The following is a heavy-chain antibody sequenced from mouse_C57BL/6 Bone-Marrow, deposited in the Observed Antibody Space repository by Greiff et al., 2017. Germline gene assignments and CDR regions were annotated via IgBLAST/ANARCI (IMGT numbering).Heavy chain of an antibody. V-gene: IGHV1-64*01. Sequence: QVQLQQPGAELVKPGASVKLSCKASGYTFTSYWMHWVKQRPGQGLEWIGMIHPNSGSTNYNEKFKSKATLTVDKSSSTAHMELLSLTSEDFAVYYCAGDYYGSSCFDYWGQGTTLTVSS. CDR1: GYTFTSYW. D-gene: IGHD1-1*01. CDR2: IHPNSGST. CDR3: AGDYYGSSCFDY. J-gene: IGHJ2*01.